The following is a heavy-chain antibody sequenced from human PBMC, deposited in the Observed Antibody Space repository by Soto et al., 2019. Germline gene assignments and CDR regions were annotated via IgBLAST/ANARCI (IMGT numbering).Heavy chain of an antibody. V-gene: IGHV3-30*18. D-gene: IGHD1-26*01. CDR3: AKDLSLLGMDV. Sequence: GGSLTLSCAASGFTFSSYGMHWVRQAPGKGLEWVAVISYDGSNKYYADSVKGRFTISRDNSKNTLYLQMNSLRAEDTAVYYCAKDLSLLGMDVWGQGTTVTVSS. J-gene: IGHJ6*02. CDR1: GFTFSSYG. CDR2: ISYDGSNK.